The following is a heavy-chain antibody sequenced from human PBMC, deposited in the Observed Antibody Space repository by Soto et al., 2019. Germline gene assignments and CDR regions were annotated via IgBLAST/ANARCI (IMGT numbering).Heavy chain of an antibody. CDR3: ARGEDPVERIAARLGWFDP. Sequence: SETLSLTCAVYGGSFSGYYWSWIRQPPGKGLEWIGEINHSGSTNYNPSLKSRVTISVDTSKNQFSLKLSSVTAADTAVYYCARGEDPVERIAARLGWFDPWGQGTLVTVSS. V-gene: IGHV4-34*01. J-gene: IGHJ5*02. CDR2: INHSGST. CDR1: GGSFSGYY. D-gene: IGHD6-6*01.